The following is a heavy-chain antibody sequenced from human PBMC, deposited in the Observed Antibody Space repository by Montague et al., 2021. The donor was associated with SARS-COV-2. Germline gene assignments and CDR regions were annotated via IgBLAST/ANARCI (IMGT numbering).Heavy chain of an antibody. V-gene: IGHV4-39*01. J-gene: IGHJ4*02. CDR1: GGSISSSSYY. D-gene: IGHD5-12*01. CDR2: IYYSGST. Sequence: SQTLSLTCTVSGGSISSSSYYWGWIRQPPGKGLEWIGSIYYSGSTYYNPSLKSRVTISVDTSNNQFSLKLTSVTAADTAVYYCARGPTNNIGMVATRLDYWGQGTLVTVSS. CDR3: ARGPTNNIGMVATRLDY.